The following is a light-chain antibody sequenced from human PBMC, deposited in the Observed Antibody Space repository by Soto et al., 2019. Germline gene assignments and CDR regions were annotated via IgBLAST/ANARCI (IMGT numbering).Light chain of an antibody. CDR1: NSNIGSHV. Sequence: QSVLTQPPSASGTPGQRVTISCSGSNSNIGSHVVNWYQQVPGTAPKLLIYTNNQRPSGVPDRFSDSKSGTSASLAISGLQSEDEADYYCAAWDGSLQSWVFVGGTKLTVL. CDR2: TNN. J-gene: IGLJ3*02. V-gene: IGLV1-44*01. CDR3: AAWDGSLQSWV.